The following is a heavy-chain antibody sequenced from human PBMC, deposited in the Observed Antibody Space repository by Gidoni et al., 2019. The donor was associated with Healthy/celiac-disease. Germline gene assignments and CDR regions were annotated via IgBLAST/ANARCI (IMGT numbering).Heavy chain of an antibody. CDR1: GLTVSSNY. CDR3: ASETGTTFENYYYYYMDV. D-gene: IGHD1-7*01. CDR2: IYSGGST. Sequence: EVQLVESGGGLVQPGGSLRLSCAASGLTVSSNYMSWVRQAPGKGLEWVSVIYSGGSTYYADSVKGRFTISRDNSKNTLYLQMNSLRAEDTAVYYCASETGTTFENYYYYYMDVWGKGTTVTVSS. J-gene: IGHJ6*03. V-gene: IGHV3-66*01.